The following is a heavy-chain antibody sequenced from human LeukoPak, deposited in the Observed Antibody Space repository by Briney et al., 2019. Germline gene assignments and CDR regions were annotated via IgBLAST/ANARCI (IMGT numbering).Heavy chain of an antibody. CDR1: GFIFDDYA. Sequence: PGRSLRLSCAASGFIFDDYAMHWVRQAPGKGLEWVSDISWNSGTIDYADSVKGRFTISRDNAKNSLYLQMNSLRAEDTALYYCAKAGCSSTTWYTNCWGQGTLVTVSS. J-gene: IGHJ4*02. D-gene: IGHD2-2*02. V-gene: IGHV3-9*01. CDR2: ISWNSGTI. CDR3: AKAGCSSTTWYTNC.